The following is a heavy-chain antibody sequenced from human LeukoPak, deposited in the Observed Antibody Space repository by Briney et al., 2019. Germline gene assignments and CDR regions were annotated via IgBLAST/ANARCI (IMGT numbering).Heavy chain of an antibody. V-gene: IGHV1-2*02. D-gene: IGHD5-24*01. Sequence: ASVRVSCTASVYTLTGYYMHWVRRAPGQRLGWMGWINPNSGGTNYAQKFQGRVTMTRDTSISTAYMELTRLGSDDTAVYYCARGGGDGYNYSWFDPWGQGTLVTVSS. J-gene: IGHJ5*02. CDR3: ARGGGDGYNYSWFDP. CDR2: INPNSGGT. CDR1: VYTLTGYY.